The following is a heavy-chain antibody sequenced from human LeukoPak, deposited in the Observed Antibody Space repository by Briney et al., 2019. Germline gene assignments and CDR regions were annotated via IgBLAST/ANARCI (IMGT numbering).Heavy chain of an antibody. CDR2: INHSGST. D-gene: IGHD5-12*01. Sequence: SETLSLTCAVYGGSFSGYYWSWIRQPPGKGLEWIGEINHSGSTNYNPSLKSRVTISVDTSKNQFSLKLSSVTAADTAVYYCARLASRRTPPSRVATIPSDYWGKGTLVTVSS. V-gene: IGHV4-34*01. CDR3: ARLASRRTPPSRVATIPSDY. J-gene: IGHJ4*02. CDR1: GGSFSGYY.